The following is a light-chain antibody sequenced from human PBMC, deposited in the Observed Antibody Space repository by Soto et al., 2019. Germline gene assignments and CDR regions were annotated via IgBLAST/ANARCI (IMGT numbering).Light chain of an antibody. CDR1: QGISSS. Sequence: DIQLTQSPSFLSASVGDRVTITCRASQGISSSLPWFQQKPGKAPNLLIYAASTLQSRVPSRFSGSGSGTDFTLTINSLQPEDFATYYCQQVNTYPHTFGQGTKLEIK. CDR2: AAS. CDR3: QQVNTYPHT. V-gene: IGKV1-9*01. J-gene: IGKJ2*01.